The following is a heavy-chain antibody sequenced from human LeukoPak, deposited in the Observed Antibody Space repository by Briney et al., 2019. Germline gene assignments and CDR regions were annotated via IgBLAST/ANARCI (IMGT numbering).Heavy chain of an antibody. Sequence: SETLSLTCAVYGGSFSGYYWSWIRQPPGKGLEWIGEINHSGSTNYNPSLKNRVTISVDTSKNQFSLKLSSVTAEDTAVYYCASRRSVGYYYDSSGYQRDYWGQGTLVTVSS. D-gene: IGHD3-22*01. CDR1: GGSFSGYY. CDR3: ASRRSVGYYYDSSGYQRDY. J-gene: IGHJ4*02. CDR2: INHSGST. V-gene: IGHV4-34*01.